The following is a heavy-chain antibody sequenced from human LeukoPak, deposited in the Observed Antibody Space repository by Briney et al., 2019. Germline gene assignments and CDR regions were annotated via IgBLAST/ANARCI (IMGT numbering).Heavy chain of an antibody. J-gene: IGHJ4*02. Sequence: GVSLTLSCAASGFTFTSFAMSWVRHSPGKGREWFSTIRCSGKRAFYAGSVKGPFTISRANYKNTLYLQMNSLKAEDTEVYFCAKDKEATTVTTPYFDYWGQGALVTVSS. D-gene: IGHD4-11*01. CDR2: IRCSGKRA. CDR3: AKDKEATTVTTPYFDY. V-gene: IGHV3-23*01. CDR1: GFTFTSFA.